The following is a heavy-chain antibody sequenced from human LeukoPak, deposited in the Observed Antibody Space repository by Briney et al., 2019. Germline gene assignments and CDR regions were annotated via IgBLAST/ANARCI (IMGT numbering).Heavy chain of an antibody. D-gene: IGHD3-9*01. Sequence: GGSLRLSCAASGFTFSSYGMHWVRQAPGKGLEWVAVILYDGSNKYYADSVKGRFTISRDNSKNTLYLQMNSLRAEDTAVYYCAKDHRLRYFDYWGQGTLVTVSS. CDR3: AKDHRLRYFDY. CDR1: GFTFSSYG. V-gene: IGHV3-30*18. CDR2: ILYDGSNK. J-gene: IGHJ4*02.